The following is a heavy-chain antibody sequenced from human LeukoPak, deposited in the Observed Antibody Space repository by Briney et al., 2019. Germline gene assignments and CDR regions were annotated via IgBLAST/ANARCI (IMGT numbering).Heavy chain of an antibody. V-gene: IGHV3-11*01. D-gene: IGHD1-26*01. CDR3: AASIVGLTYDEHFEH. Sequence: GGSLRLSCAASGFTFSDYYMSWIRQAPGKGLEWVSYISSSGSTIYYADSVKGRFTISRDNAKNSLYLQMNSLRAEDTAVYYCAASIVGLTYDEHFEHWGQGTLVTVSS. CDR1: GFTFSDYY. J-gene: IGHJ1*01. CDR2: ISSSGSTI.